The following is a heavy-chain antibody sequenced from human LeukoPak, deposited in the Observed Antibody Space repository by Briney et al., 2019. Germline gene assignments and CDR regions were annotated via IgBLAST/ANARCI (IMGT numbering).Heavy chain of an antibody. D-gene: IGHD5-24*01. Sequence: ASETLSLTCTVSGGSISSYYWSWIRQPPGKGLEWIGYIYYSGSTYYNPSLKSRVTISVDTSKNQFSLKLSSVTAADTAVYYCARGSVIVEMATIAPIDYWGQGTLVTVSS. CDR2: IYYSGST. V-gene: IGHV4-30-4*01. CDR3: ARGSVIVEMATIAPIDY. J-gene: IGHJ4*02. CDR1: GGSISSYY.